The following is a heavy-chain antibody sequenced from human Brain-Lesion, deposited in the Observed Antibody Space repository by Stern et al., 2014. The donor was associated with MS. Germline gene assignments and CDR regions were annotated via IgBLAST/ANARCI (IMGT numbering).Heavy chain of an antibody. V-gene: IGHV4-61*02. CDR3: ARGRVVPGFQYYATDV. J-gene: IGHJ6*02. CDR1: GGSISSGGYY. D-gene: IGHD2-2*01. CDR2: IFNSGSP. Sequence: QVQLQESGPGLVKPSQTLSLSCTVSGGSISSGGYYWSWIRPPAGKGLEWIGRIFNSGSPSYTPSLKSRVTISIDTSKNQFSLRLNPMTAADTAVYYCARGRVVPGFQYYATDVWGQGTTVIVSS.